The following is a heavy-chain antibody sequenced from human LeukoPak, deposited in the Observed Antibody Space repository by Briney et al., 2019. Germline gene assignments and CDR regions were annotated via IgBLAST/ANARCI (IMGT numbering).Heavy chain of an antibody. Sequence: ASVKVSCKASGYTFTSYFMHWVRQAPGQGLDWMGIINPSGGSTSYAQKFQGRVTMTRDTSTSTVYMELSSLRSDDTAVYYCAREWLHPRGSDAFDIWGLGTMVTVSS. CDR1: GYTFTSYF. V-gene: IGHV1-46*01. CDR2: INPSGGST. D-gene: IGHD5-24*01. J-gene: IGHJ3*02. CDR3: AREWLHPRGSDAFDI.